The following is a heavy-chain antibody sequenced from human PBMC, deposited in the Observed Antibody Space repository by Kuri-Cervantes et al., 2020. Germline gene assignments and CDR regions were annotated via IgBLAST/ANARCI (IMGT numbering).Heavy chain of an antibody. D-gene: IGHD2-15*01. V-gene: IGHV3-23*01. CDR1: GFTFSSNA. J-gene: IGHJ4*02. Sequence: GESLKISCAASGFTFSSNAMSWVRQAPGKGLEWVSSIRGGGSTTQYADSVRGRFTISRDNSENTLYLQMNSLRAEDTAVYYCARDEGWSALDYWGQGTLVTVSS. CDR2: IRGGGSTT. CDR3: ARDEGWSALDY.